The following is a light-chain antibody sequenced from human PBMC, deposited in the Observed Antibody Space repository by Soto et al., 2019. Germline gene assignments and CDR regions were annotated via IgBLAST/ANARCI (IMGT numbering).Light chain of an antibody. CDR3: CSYTSGSTRYV. CDR1: SSDVGGYNY. CDR2: DVT. V-gene: IGLV2-14*01. J-gene: IGLJ1*01. Sequence: QYALTQPASVSGSPGQSITISCTGTSSDVGGYNYVSWYQQHPGKAPKLMISDVTNRPSGVSDRFSGSKSGNMASLTISRLQAEDEADYYCCSYTSGSTRYVFGTGTKLTVL.